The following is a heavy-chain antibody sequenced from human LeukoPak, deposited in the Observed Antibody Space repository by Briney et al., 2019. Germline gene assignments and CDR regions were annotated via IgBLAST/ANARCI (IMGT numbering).Heavy chain of an antibody. Sequence: GGSLRLSCAASGFTFSSHGMHWVRQAPGKGLEWGAVIWYDGSNKYYADSVKGRFTISRDNSKNTLYLQMNSLRVEDTAVYYCAGSIAVAGTIDYWCQGTLVTVSS. V-gene: IGHV3-33*01. CDR2: IWYDGSNK. CDR1: GFTFSSHG. CDR3: AGSIAVAGTIDY. D-gene: IGHD6-19*01. J-gene: IGHJ4*02.